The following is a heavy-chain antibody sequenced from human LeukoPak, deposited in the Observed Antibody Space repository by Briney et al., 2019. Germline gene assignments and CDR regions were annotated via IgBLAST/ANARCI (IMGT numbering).Heavy chain of an antibody. CDR1: GGSISGYY. CDR3: ARDYGSGSYS. Sequence: SETLSLTCTVSGGSISGYYWNWIRQPAGKGLEWIGRMHTSGSTNYNPSLKSRVTMSVDTSKNQFSLKLSSVTAADTAVYYCARDYGSGSYSWGQGTLVTVSS. J-gene: IGHJ4*02. V-gene: IGHV4-4*07. D-gene: IGHD3-10*01. CDR2: MHTSGST.